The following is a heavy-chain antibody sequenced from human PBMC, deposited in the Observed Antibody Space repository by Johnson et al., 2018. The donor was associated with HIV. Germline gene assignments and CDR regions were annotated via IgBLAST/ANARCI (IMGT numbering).Heavy chain of an antibody. CDR2: ISYDGSNK. CDR3: AKVYSSSVPAPGI. V-gene: IGHV3-30*18. J-gene: IGHJ3*02. CDR1: GFTFSSYG. Sequence: HVQLVESGGGVVQPGRSLRLSCAASGFTFSSYGMHWVRQAPGKGLEWVAVISYDGSNKYYADSVKGRFTISRDNSKNTLYLQMNSLRAEDTAVYYCAKVYSSSVPAPGIWGQGTMVTVSS. D-gene: IGHD6-6*01.